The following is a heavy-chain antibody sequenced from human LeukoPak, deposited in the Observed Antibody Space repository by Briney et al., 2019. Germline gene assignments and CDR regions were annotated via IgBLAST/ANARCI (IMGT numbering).Heavy chain of an antibody. CDR2: IRYDGNNK. V-gene: IGHV3-30*02. D-gene: IGHD6-19*01. J-gene: IGHJ4*02. CDR3: TTITVASHFDY. Sequence: PGGSLRLSCAASGVSFSSYDMYWVRQAPGKGLERVAFIRYDGNNKYYADSVKGRFTISRDNSESTLYLQLNSLRAEDTAVYYCTTITVASHFDYWGPGTLVTVSS. CDR1: GVSFSSYD.